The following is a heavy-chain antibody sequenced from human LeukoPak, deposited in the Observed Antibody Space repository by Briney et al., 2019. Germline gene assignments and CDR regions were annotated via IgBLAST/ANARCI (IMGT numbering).Heavy chain of an antibody. J-gene: IGHJ5*02. Sequence: PSETLSLTCTVSGGSISSYYWSWIRQPAGKGLEWIGRIYTSGSTNYNPSLKSRVTISVDTSKNQFSLKLSSVTAADTAVYYCARGSSSWYLGNWFDPWGQGTLVTVSS. D-gene: IGHD6-13*01. CDR2: IYTSGST. CDR1: GGSISSYY. V-gene: IGHV4-4*07. CDR3: ARGSSSWYLGNWFDP.